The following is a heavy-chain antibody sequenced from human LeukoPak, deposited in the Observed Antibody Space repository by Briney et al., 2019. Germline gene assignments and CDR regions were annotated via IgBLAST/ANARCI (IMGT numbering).Heavy chain of an antibody. CDR3: ARGGLVDLDY. D-gene: IGHD3/OR15-3a*01. CDR1: GFTFSTYA. CDR2: ISYSGTTI. V-gene: IGHV3-48*02. J-gene: IGHJ4*02. Sequence: PGGSLRLSCAASGFTFSTYAMNWVRQAPGKGLEWLSYISYSGTTIYYTDSVKGRFTTSRDNAKNSLYLHMNSLRDEDTAVYYCARGGLVDLDYWGQGTLVTVTS.